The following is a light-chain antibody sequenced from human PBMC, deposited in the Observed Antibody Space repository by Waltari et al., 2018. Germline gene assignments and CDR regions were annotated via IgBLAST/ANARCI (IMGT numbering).Light chain of an antibody. CDR1: QSISNNY. Sequence: LLPSSGTLSLSTGDRVILSCRASQSISNNYSAWYQQKPDQAPRLLIVAATNKAAGIPDRFSSGGSRTDFTLTISRLEPEHLAVYYCQQYGSSPWTFGQGTKVEIK. CDR2: AAT. J-gene: IGKJ1*01. V-gene: IGKV3-20*01. CDR3: QQYGSSPWT.